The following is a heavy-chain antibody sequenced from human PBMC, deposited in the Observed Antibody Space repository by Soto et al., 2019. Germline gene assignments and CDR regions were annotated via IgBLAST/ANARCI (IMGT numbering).Heavy chain of an antibody. Sequence: SETLSFTCAVSGGSISSSNWWSWVRQPPGKGLEWIGEIYHSGSTNYNPSLKSRVTISVDKSKNQFSLKLRSVTAADTAVYYCARDRQLVRGAFDYWGQGTLVTVSS. CDR3: ARDRQLVRGAFDY. V-gene: IGHV4-4*02. CDR2: IYHSGST. J-gene: IGHJ4*02. CDR1: GGSISSSNW. D-gene: IGHD6-6*01.